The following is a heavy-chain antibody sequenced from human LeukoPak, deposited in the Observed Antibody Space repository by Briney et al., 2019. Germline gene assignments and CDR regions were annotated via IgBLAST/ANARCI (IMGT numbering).Heavy chain of an antibody. V-gene: IGHV4-38-2*02. J-gene: IGHJ5*02. CDR3: ARRGYYDSRGWFDP. CDR1: GYSISSGYY. Sequence: SETLSLTCTVSGYSISSGYYWGWIRQPPRKGLEWIGSLYHSGSTYYNPSLKSRVTISVDTSKNQFSLKLSSVTAADTAVYYCARRGYYDSRGWFDPWGQGTVVTVSS. D-gene: IGHD3-22*01. CDR2: LYHSGST.